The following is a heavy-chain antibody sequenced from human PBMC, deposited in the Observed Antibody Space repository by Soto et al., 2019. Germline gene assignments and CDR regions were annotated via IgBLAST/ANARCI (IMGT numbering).Heavy chain of an antibody. J-gene: IGHJ6*02. V-gene: IGHV1-2*04. CDR3: ARARLAARPRYYYYGMDV. Sequence: ASVQVSRMASGYTFTGYYMHWVRRAPGQWLEWMGWMNPNSGGTNYAQKFQGWVTMTRDTSISTAYMELSRLRSDDTAVYYCARARLAARPRYYYYGMDVWGQGTTVTVSS. D-gene: IGHD6-6*01. CDR2: MNPNSGGT. CDR1: GYTFTGYY.